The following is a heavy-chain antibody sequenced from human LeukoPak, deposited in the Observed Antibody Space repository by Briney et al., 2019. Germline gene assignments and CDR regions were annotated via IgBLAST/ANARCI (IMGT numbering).Heavy chain of an antibody. CDR2: FSPGNSDI. J-gene: IGHJ4*02. Sequence: GASLKISCKGSGSSFNSYWIGWVRPMPGKGLEWMGIFSPGNSDIRYSPSFQGQVTISADKSISTAYLQWSSLKASDTAMYYCARHGFTAAAVRYDYWGQGTLVTVSS. D-gene: IGHD6-13*01. V-gene: IGHV5-51*01. CDR1: GSSFNSYW. CDR3: ARHGFTAAAVRYDY.